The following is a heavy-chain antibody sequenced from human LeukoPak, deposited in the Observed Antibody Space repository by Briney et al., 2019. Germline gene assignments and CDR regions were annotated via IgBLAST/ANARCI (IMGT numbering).Heavy chain of an antibody. V-gene: IGHV3-23*01. CDR2: MSSRGDST. Sequence: GGSLRLFCAASGFSFTKCAMSWVRQARGKGLEGVSGMSSRGDSTDYADSVKGSFTISRDNSKNTLYLQMDSLRVEDTAVCYCAKVSFDGGVIPYFDSWAQGTVVTVSS. CDR1: GFSFTKCA. J-gene: IGHJ4*02. CDR3: AKVSFDGGVIPYFDS. D-gene: IGHD3-16*02.